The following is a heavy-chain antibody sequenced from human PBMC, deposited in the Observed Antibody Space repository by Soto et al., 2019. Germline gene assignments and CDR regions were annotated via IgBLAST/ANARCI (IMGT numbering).Heavy chain of an antibody. CDR3: ARGRRAWTAVAGRGYYFDY. V-gene: IGHV4-34*01. J-gene: IGHJ4*02. Sequence: PSETLSLTCAVYGGSFSGYYWSWIRQPPGKGLEWIGEINHSGSTNYNPSLKSRVTISVDTSKNQFSLKLSSVTAADTAVYYCARGRRAWTAVAGRGYYFDYWGQGTLVTVSS. D-gene: IGHD6-19*01. CDR2: INHSGST. CDR1: GGSFSGYY.